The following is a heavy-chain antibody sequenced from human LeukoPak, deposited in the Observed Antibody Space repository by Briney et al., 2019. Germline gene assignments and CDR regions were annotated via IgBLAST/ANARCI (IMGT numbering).Heavy chain of an antibody. Sequence: ETLSLTCAVYGGSFSGYYWSWIRQPPGKGLERIGEINDSGSTNYNPSLKSRVTISVDTSKNQFSLKLSSVTAADTAVYYCARSGRIVVVPAAIPGGWFDPWGQGTLVTVSS. CDR2: INDSGST. V-gene: IGHV4-34*01. CDR1: GGSFSGYY. J-gene: IGHJ5*02. CDR3: ARSGRIVVVPAAIPGGWFDP. D-gene: IGHD2-2*01.